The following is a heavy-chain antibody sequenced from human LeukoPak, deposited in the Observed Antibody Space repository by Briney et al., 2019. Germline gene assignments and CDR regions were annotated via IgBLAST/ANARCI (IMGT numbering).Heavy chain of an antibody. V-gene: IGHV1-2*02. CDR2: INPNSGGT. CDR3: ASSMVRGVIEPFDY. D-gene: IGHD3-10*01. CDR1: GYTFTGYH. Sequence: GASVKVSCKASGYTFTGYHMHWVRQAPGQGLEWMGRINPNSGGTNYAQKFQGRATMTRDTSISTVYMELSRLRSDDTAVYYCASSMVRGVIEPFDYWGQGTLVTVSS. J-gene: IGHJ4*02.